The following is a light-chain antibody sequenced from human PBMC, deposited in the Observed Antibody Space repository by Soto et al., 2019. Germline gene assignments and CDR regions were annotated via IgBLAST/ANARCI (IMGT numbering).Light chain of an antibody. CDR2: DAS. CDR3: QQYDNLPFT. Sequence: DIQMTQSPSSLSASVGARVTITCQASQDISNYLNWYQQKPGKAPKLLIYDASNLETGVPSRFSGSGSGTDFTFTISSLQPEDIAASYCQQYDNLPFTFGQGTKLDIK. V-gene: IGKV1-33*01. J-gene: IGKJ2*01. CDR1: QDISNY.